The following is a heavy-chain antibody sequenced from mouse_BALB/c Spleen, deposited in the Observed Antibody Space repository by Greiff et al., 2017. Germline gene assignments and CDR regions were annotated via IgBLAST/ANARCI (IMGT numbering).Heavy chain of an antibody. Sequence: EVMLVESGGGLVKPGGSLKLSCAASGFTFSDYYMYWVRQTPEKRLEWVATISDGGSYTYYPDSVKGRFTISRDNAKNNLYLQMSSLKSEDTAMYYCARVYGSSSFAYWGQGTLVTVSA. D-gene: IGHD1-1*01. V-gene: IGHV5-4*02. CDR3: ARVYGSSSFAY. J-gene: IGHJ3*01. CDR2: ISDGGSYT. CDR1: GFTFSDYY.